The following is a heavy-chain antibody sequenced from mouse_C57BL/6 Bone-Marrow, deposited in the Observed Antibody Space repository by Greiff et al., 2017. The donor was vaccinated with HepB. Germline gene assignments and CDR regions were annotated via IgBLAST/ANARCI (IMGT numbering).Heavy chain of an antibody. CDR2: ISSGSSTI. J-gene: IGHJ4*01. Sequence: EVHLVESGGGLVKPGGSLKLSCAASGFTFSDYGMHWVRQAPEKGLEWVAYISSGSSTIYYADTVKGRSTISRDNAKNTLFLQMTSLRSEDTALYYCARGGYYGISSYAMDDWGEVTSVTVSS. CDR3: ARGGYYGISSYAMDD. CDR1: GFTFSDYG. D-gene: IGHD1-1*01. V-gene: IGHV5-17*01.